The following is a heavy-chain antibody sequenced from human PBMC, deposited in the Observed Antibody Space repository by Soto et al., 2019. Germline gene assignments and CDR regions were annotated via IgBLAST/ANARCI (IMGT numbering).Heavy chain of an antibody. CDR1: GFTFSNSW. CDR3: TRKRFGMDV. CDR2: IKEDGSEK. J-gene: IGHJ6*02. V-gene: IGHV3-7*03. Sequence: EVQLVESGGGLVQPGESLRLSCAASGFTFSNSWMSWVRQAPGKGLEWVANIKEDGSEKDYVDPVKGRFTITRDNAKNSLYLQMTNRRAEDTAVYFCTRKRFGMDVWGQGTTVTVSS.